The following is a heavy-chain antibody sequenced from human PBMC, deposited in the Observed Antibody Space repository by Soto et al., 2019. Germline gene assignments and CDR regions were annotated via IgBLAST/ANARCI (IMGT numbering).Heavy chain of an antibody. J-gene: IGHJ4*02. CDR1: GFIFSDYY. V-gene: IGHV3-11*01. CDR2: ISTSGTTI. D-gene: IGHD6-19*01. CDR3: ARAGGSGWSLDY. Sequence: QGQLVESGGGLVKPGGSLRLSCAASGFIFSDYYMTWIRQAPGKGLEWVSYISTSGTTISYADSVKGRFTISRDDAKNPLYLQMNSLRTEDRAVYYCARAGGSGWSLDYWGQGTLVTVSS.